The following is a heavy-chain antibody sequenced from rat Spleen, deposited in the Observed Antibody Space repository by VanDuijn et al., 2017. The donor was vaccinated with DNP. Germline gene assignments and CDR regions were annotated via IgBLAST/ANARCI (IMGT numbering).Heavy chain of an antibody. CDR1: GYSITSSY. V-gene: IGHV3-1*01. CDR2: ISYSGST. J-gene: IGHJ2*01. CDR3: ARWSDYFDY. Sequence: EVQLQESGPGLVKPSQSLSLTCSVTGYSITSSYRWSWIRMFPGNKMEWIGHISYSGSTSYNPSLKSRISITRDTSKNQFFLHLKSVTTEDTATYYCARWSDYFDYWGQGVMVTVSS.